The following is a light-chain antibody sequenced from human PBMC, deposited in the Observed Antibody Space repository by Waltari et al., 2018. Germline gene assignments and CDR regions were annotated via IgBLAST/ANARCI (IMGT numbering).Light chain of an antibody. J-gene: IGLJ2*01. V-gene: IGLV3-21*02. CDR2: DDS. CDR3: QVWDSSDDHVV. Sequence: SYVLTQPPSVSVAPGQTATIACGENNIGSKSVPWYQQKPGQAPVLVVYDDSDRPSGIPERFSGSNSGTATLTISGVEGGDEADYYCQVWDSSDDHVVFGGGTK. CDR1: NIGSKS.